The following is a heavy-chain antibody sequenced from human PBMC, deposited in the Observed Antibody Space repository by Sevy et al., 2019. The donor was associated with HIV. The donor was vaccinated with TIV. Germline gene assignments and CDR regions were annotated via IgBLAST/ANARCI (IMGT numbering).Heavy chain of an antibody. CDR2: IRGSGGNT. Sequence: GGSLRLSCAASGFTFSSYAMTWVRQPPGKGLEWVSTIRGSGGNTYYADSVKGRFTISRDNSQTTLYLQMNSLGAEDTAIYYCAKDDTSGAFDFWGQGTMVTVSS. CDR1: GFTFSSYA. V-gene: IGHV3-23*01. CDR3: AKDDTSGAFDF. J-gene: IGHJ3*01.